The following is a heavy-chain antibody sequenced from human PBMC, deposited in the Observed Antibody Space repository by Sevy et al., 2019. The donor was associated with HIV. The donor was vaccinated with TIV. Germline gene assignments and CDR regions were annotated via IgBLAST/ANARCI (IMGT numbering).Heavy chain of an antibody. CDR1: GGSIRSYY. Sequence: SETLSLTCTVSGGSIRSYYWSWIRRPPGKGLEWIGYIYYRGSTNYNPSLKNRVTISVDTSKNQFSLKLSTVTAADTAVYYCASKPVDSSGWAAEYFHHWGQGTLVTVSS. V-gene: IGHV4-59*01. D-gene: IGHD6-19*01. CDR3: ASKPVDSSGWAAEYFHH. J-gene: IGHJ1*01. CDR2: IYYRGST.